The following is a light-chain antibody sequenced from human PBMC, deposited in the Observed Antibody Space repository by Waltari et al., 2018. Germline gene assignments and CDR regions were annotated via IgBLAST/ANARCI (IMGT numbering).Light chain of an antibody. V-gene: IGKV1-5*03. Sequence: DIQMTQSPSTLSASVGDRVTITCRASQSISSWLAWYQQKPGKAPKLLIYKASSLESGVPSRFGGSGSGTEFTLTTSSLQPDDFATYYCQQYNSYSWTFGQGTKVEIK. CDR3: QQYNSYSWT. J-gene: IGKJ1*01. CDR1: QSISSW. CDR2: KAS.